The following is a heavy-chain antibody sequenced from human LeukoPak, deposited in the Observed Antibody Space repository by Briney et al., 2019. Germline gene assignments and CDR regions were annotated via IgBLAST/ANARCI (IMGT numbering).Heavy chain of an antibody. CDR1: GYTFTSYG. D-gene: IGHD3-22*01. Sequence: ASVKVSCKASGYTFTSYGISWVRQAPGQGLEWMGWISAYNGNTNYAQKLQGRVTMTTDTSTSTAYMELRSLRSDDTAVYYCARDHYYDSSGHVLFDYWGQGTLVTVSS. CDR2: ISAYNGNT. CDR3: ARDHYYDSSGHVLFDY. J-gene: IGHJ4*02. V-gene: IGHV1-18*01.